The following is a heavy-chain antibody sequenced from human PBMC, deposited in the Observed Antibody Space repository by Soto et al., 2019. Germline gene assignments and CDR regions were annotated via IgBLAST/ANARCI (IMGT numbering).Heavy chain of an antibody. CDR3: AKASSFGCYYNPPEH. CDR2: ISWNSDTI. V-gene: IGHV3-9*01. J-gene: IGHJ1*01. Sequence: EVHLVESGGGLVQPGRSLRLSCAASGFTFDEYAIHWVRQAPGKGLEWVSGISWNSDTIGYTDSVKGRFTISRDSAKNSVYLQMNGLRAEDTALYYCAKASSFGCYYNPPEHWGQGTLVTVSS. D-gene: IGHD3-10*01. CDR1: GFTFDEYA.